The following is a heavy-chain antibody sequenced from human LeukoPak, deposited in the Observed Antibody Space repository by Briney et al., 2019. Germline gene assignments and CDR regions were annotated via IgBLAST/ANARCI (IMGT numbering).Heavy chain of an antibody. CDR1: GGSISSYY. Sequence: SGTLSLTCTVSGGSISSYYWSWIRQPAGKGLEWIGRIYTSGSTNYTPSLKSRVPMSVDTSKNQFSLKLSSVTAADTAVYYCARDYYGSGGVDYWGQGTLVTVSS. V-gene: IGHV4-4*07. D-gene: IGHD3-10*01. CDR2: IYTSGST. CDR3: ARDYYGSGGVDY. J-gene: IGHJ4*02.